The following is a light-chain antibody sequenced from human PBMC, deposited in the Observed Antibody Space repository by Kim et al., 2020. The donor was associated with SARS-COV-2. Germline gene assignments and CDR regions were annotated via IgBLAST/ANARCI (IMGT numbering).Light chain of an antibody. J-gene: IGLJ3*02. Sequence: YNYVSWYQQHPGKAPELMIYDVSKRPSGVSIRFSGSKSGNTASLTISGLQAEDEADYYCSSYTSSSTWVFGGGTKVTVL. CDR1: YNY. CDR2: DVS. V-gene: IGLV2-14*04. CDR3: SSYTSSSTWV.